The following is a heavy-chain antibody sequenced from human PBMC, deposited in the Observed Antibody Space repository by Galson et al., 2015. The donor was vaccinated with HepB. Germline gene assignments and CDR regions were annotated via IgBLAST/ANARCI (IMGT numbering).Heavy chain of an antibody. CDR1: GFTFSSYA. V-gene: IGHV3-23*01. D-gene: IGHD6-19*01. CDR2: VTNSGGST. CDR3: AKGQGSGWRNFFDY. J-gene: IGHJ4*02. Sequence: SLRLSCAAAGFTFSSYAMSWVRQAPGKGLEWVSVVTNSGGSTYYADFVKGRLTISRDNSKDTLYMEMNSLRAEDTAVYYCAKGQGSGWRNFFDYWGQGTLVTVSS.